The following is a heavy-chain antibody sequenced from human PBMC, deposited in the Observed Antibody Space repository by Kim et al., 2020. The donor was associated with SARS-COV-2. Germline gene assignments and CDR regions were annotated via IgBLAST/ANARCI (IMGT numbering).Heavy chain of an antibody. V-gene: IGHV3-74*01. D-gene: IGHD1-26*01. Sequence: AATVKGRFTNTRDNAKNTVCLQMNAVEDGDTAVYDCARSGSYLASPFDYWGQGTLVTVSS. CDR3: ARSGSYLASPFDY. J-gene: IGHJ4*02.